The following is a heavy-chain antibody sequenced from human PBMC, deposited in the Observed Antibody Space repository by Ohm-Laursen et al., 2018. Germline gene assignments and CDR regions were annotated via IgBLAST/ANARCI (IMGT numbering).Heavy chain of an antibody. CDR1: GGSISGYY. V-gene: IGHV4-59*12. J-gene: IGHJ4*02. CDR2: IFYSGRT. Sequence: GTLSLTCTVSGGSISGYYWSWIRQPPGKGLEWIGYIFYSGRTNYNPSLKSRVTISVDTSKNQFSLKLSSVTAADTAVYYCASSYCSSTSCYKDFDYWGQGTLVTVSS. D-gene: IGHD2-2*02. CDR3: ASSYCSSTSCYKDFDY.